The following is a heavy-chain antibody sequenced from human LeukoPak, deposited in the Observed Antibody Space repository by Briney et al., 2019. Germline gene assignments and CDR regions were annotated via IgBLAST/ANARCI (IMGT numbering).Heavy chain of an antibody. D-gene: IGHD3-22*01. V-gene: IGHV1-18*01. Sequence: ASVKVSCKASGYTFTSYGISWVRHAPGQGLEWMGWISAYNGNTHYAQKLQGRVTMTTDTSTSTVYMELRSLRSDDTAVYYCARGSPPRRNYDSRGYYSYYFDYGGQGTLVTVSS. J-gene: IGHJ4*02. CDR3: ARGSPPRRNYDSRGYYSYYFDY. CDR2: ISAYNGNT. CDR1: GYTFTSYG.